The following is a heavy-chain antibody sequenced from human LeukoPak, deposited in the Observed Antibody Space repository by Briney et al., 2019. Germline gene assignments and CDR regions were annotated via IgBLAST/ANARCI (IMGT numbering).Heavy chain of an antibody. D-gene: IGHD6-19*01. V-gene: IGHV3-53*01. Sequence: GGSLRLSCAASGFTVSSNYVSWVRQAPGKGLEWVSVIYSGGSTYYADSVKGRFTISRDNSKNTLYLQMNSLRAEDTAVYYCARGPYSSGWYFDDDFYFDYWGQGTLVTVSS. CDR2: IYSGGST. J-gene: IGHJ4*02. CDR1: GFTVSSNY. CDR3: ARGPYSSGWYFDDDFYFDY.